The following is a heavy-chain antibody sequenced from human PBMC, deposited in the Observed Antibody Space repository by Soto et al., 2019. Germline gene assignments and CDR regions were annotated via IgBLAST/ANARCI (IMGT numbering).Heavy chain of an antibody. CDR2: ISGSGGST. V-gene: IGHV3-23*01. CDR1: GFTFSSYA. J-gene: IGHJ4*02. Sequence: GGSLRLSCAASGFTFSSYAMSWVRQAPGKGLEWVSAISGSGGSTYYADSVKGRFTISRDNSKNTLYLQMNSLRAEDTAVYYCARIHCSGGSCRPYYFDYWGQGTLVTVSS. D-gene: IGHD2-15*01. CDR3: ARIHCSGGSCRPYYFDY.